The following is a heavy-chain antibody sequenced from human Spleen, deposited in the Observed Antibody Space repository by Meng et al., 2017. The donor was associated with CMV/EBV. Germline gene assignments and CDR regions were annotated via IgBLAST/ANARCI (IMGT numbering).Heavy chain of an antibody. CDR2: IYTSGST. CDR3: ARDHGLVLLAPDSIVVVPAAMWNWCDP. J-gene: IGHJ5*02. V-gene: IGHV4-4*07. D-gene: IGHD2-2*01. Sequence: QVQLQESGPGLVKPSETLSLTCTVSGGPIRSSYWSWIRQPAGKGLEWIGRIYTSGSTNYNPSLKSRVTMSVDTSKNQFSLKLSSVTAADTAVYYCARDHGLVLLAPDSIVVVPAAMWNWCDPWGQGTLVTVSS. CDR1: GGPIRSSY.